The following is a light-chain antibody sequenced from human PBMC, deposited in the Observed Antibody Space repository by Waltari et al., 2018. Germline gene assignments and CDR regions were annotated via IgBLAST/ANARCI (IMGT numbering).Light chain of an antibody. V-gene: IGKV3-20*01. CDR2: HAS. Sequence: DIVLTQSPRTLSLSPGESATLSCRASQGVGKYLAWYQQRPGQAPRLLLYHASIRATGIPDRFSGSGYVTDFSLTVSRLEGGDFAVYYCQKYDFLPATFGQGTTVEIK. J-gene: IGKJ1*01. CDR1: QGVGKY. CDR3: QKYDFLPAT.